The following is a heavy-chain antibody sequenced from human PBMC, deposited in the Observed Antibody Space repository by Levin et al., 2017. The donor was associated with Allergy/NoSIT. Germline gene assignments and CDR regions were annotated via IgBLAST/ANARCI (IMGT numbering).Heavy chain of an antibody. CDR1: GDSISHGVYF. Sequence: SETLSLTCTVSGDSISHGVYFWSWLRQSPGKGREWMGYIYSGGSTYYNLALESRLTLSVDPSKNQFSLQLRSLTVADTAVYYGARGWGIVAATFDFWGRGTLVTVSS. CDR2: IYSGGST. D-gene: IGHD1-26*01. V-gene: IGHV4-31*02. J-gene: IGHJ4*02. CDR3: ARGWGIVAATFDF.